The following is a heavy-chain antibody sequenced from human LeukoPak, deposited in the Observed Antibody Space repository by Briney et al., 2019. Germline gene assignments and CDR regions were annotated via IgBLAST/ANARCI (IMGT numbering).Heavy chain of an antibody. CDR1: GFTFSSYE. CDR3: ARGRRDFDY. CDR2: ITSGSTI. V-gene: IGHV3-48*03. Sequence: GGSLRLSCAASGFTFSSYEMNWVRQAPGKGLEWVSYITSGSTIYYADSVKGRFTISRDNAKNSLYLQMNCLRAEDTAVYYCARGRRDFDYWGQGTLVSVSS. J-gene: IGHJ4*02.